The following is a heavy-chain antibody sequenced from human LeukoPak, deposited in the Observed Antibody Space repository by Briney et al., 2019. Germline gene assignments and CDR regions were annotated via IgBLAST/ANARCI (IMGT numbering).Heavy chain of an antibody. J-gene: IGHJ6*03. V-gene: IGHV3-23*01. CDR3: ARAPIPARNYYYYMDV. Sequence: PGGSLRLSCAASGFTFSSFGMSWVRQAPGKGLEWVSAISSTGGTAYYADSVKGRFTISRDNSKNTLYLQMNSLRAEDTGLYYCARAPIPARNYYYYMDVWGKGTTVTVSS. CDR1: GFTFSSFG. D-gene: IGHD6-6*01. CDR2: ISSTGGTA.